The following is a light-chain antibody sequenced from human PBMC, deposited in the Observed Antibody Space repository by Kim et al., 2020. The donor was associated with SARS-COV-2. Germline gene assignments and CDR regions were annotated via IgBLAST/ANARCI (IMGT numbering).Light chain of an antibody. CDR2: QDF. Sequence: SYELTQPPSLSVSPGQTASVTCSGDTLGDKYASWYQQKPGQSPLLASYQDFKRPAGIPERFSGSVSGNTATLSISGTQAMDEADYSCQACGSNSVVFGGGTQLTVL. V-gene: IGLV3-1*01. CDR1: TLGDKY. J-gene: IGLJ2*01. CDR3: QACGSNSVV.